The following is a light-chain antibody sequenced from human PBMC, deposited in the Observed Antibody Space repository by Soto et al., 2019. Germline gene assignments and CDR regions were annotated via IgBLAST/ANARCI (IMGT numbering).Light chain of an antibody. J-gene: IGLJ1*01. CDR2: RNN. V-gene: IGLV1-47*01. Sequence: SELTHLVSASRSPGPRVHITNNGSSSNIGSNYVYWYQQLPGTAPKLLIYRNNQRPSGVPDRFSGSKSGTSASLAISGLRSEDQADYYCASWDDNLTANYVFGTGTKVTVL. CDR3: ASWDDNLTANYV. CDR1: SSNIGSNY.